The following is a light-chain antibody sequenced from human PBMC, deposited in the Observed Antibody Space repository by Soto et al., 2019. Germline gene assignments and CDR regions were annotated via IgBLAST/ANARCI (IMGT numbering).Light chain of an antibody. CDR2: EGS. V-gene: IGLV2-23*01. J-gene: IGLJ2*01. Sequence: QSALTQPASVSGSPGQSITISCTGTSSDVGSRTSVSWYQQQPDKAPKLMIYEGSKRPSGVSNRFSGSQSGNTASLTISGLQDEDEDDYYCCSSAGSFTWVFGGGTKVTVL. CDR3: CSSAGSFTWV. CDR1: SSDVGSRTS.